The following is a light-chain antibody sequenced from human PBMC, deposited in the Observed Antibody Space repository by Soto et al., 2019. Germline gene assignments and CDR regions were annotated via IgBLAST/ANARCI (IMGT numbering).Light chain of an antibody. J-gene: IGKJ1*01. CDR3: QHYGSSLWT. Sequence: EIVLTQSPGTLSLSPGDRATLSCRASQSVSSTYLAWYQQKPGQAPRLLIYGVSNRATGIPDRFSGTGSGTDFTLTISRLEPEDFAVYYCQHYGSSLWTFGQGTKVEI. CDR1: QSVSSTY. CDR2: GVS. V-gene: IGKV3-20*01.